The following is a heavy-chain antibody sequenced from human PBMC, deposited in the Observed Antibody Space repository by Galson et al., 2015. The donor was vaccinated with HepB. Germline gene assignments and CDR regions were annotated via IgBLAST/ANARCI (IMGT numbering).Heavy chain of an antibody. Sequence: SVKVSCKASGGTFSSYAISWVRQAPGQGLEWMGRIIPILGIANYAQKFQGRVTITADKSTSTAYMELSSLRSEDTAVYYCARGGSDDFWSGFGILDSMVGWFDPWGQGTLVTVSS. V-gene: IGHV1-69*04. D-gene: IGHD3-3*01. CDR2: IIPILGIA. CDR3: ARGGSDDFWSGFGILDSMVGWFDP. J-gene: IGHJ5*02. CDR1: GGTFSSYA.